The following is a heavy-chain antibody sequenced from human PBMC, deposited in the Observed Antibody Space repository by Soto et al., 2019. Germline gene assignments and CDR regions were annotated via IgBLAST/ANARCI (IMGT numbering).Heavy chain of an antibody. CDR1: SGSISNSNW. Sequence: PSETLSLTCAVSSGSISNSNWWSWVRQPPGRGLEWIGEIYHSGSTSYNPSLKSRVTISIDKSKNQFSLKLSSVTAADTAVYFCARLAVATMVLDYWGQGALVTVSS. D-gene: IGHD5-12*01. J-gene: IGHJ4*02. CDR2: IYHSGST. CDR3: ARLAVATMVLDY. V-gene: IGHV4-4*02.